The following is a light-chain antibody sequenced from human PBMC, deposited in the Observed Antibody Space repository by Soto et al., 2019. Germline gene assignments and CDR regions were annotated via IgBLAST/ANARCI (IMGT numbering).Light chain of an antibody. J-gene: IGKJ5*01. Sequence: DIQMTQSPSSLSASVGDRVTITCQASQDIYNYLNWYQQKPGKAPKLLICDASNLETGVPSRFSGSGSGTDFNFTISSLQPEDIATYYCQQYDNLPITFGQGTRLEIK. CDR1: QDIYNY. CDR2: DAS. CDR3: QQYDNLPIT. V-gene: IGKV1-33*01.